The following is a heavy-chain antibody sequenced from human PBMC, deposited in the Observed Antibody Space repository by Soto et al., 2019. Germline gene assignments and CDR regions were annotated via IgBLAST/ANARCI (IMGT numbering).Heavy chain of an antibody. Sequence: SEALSLTCTVSGGSISSGGYYWSWIRHHPGKGLEWIGYIYYSGSTYYNPSLKSRVTISVDTSKNQFSLKLSSVTAADTAVYYCARDQVDCSSTSCAPGRFDPWGQGTLVTVST. D-gene: IGHD2-2*01. V-gene: IGHV4-31*03. J-gene: IGHJ5*02. CDR2: IYYSGST. CDR1: GGSISSGGYY. CDR3: ARDQVDCSSTSCAPGRFDP.